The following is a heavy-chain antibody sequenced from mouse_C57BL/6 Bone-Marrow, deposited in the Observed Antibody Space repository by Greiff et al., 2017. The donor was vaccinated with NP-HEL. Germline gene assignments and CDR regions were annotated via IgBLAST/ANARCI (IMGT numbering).Heavy chain of an antibody. CDR3: ARERDYYGRGDY. J-gene: IGHJ2*01. CDR1: GYTFTSYW. Sequence: VKLQESGAELVRPGTSVKLSCKASGYTFTSYWMHWVKQRPGQGLEWIGVIDPSDSYTNSNQKFKGKATLTVDTSSSTAYMQLSSLTSEDSAVYYCARERDYYGRGDYWGQGTTLTVSS. V-gene: IGHV1-59*01. CDR2: IDPSDSYT. D-gene: IGHD1-1*01.